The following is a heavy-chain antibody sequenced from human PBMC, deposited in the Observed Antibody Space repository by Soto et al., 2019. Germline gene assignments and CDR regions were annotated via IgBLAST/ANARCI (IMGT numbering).Heavy chain of an antibody. CDR1: GDTFKNCV. V-gene: IGHV1-69*01. J-gene: IGHJ6*02. CDR3: AAELGFGKLSVV. D-gene: IGHD3-10*01. Sequence: QVQVVQSGVEVRRPGSSVKVSSKASGDTFKNCVISWVRQAPGQGLEWLGGIIPLFGTTDFAQRVQGRLTITTDESTTTAYMELSRLRSEDTATYYCAAELGFGKLSVVWGQGTTVIVSS. CDR2: IIPLFGTT.